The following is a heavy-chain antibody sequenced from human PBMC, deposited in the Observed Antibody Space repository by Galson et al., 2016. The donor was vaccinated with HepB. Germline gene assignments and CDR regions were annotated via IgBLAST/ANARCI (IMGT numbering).Heavy chain of an antibody. J-gene: IGHJ4*02. CDR1: GGSLSTRNW. V-gene: IGHV4-4*02. Sequence: ETLSLTCAVSGGSLSTRNWWSWIRQTPGKEREWIVEIYRTGTTNYHPSLKSRTTMSLDKSKNQLSLKLNSVTAADTAVYYCANLGYCSGGDCYSVDWGQGTMVTVSS. CDR3: ANLGYCSGGDCYSVD. CDR2: IYRTGTT. D-gene: IGHD2-15*01.